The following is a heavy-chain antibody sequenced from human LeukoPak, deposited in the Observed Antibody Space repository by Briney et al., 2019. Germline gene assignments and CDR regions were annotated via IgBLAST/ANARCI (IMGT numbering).Heavy chain of an antibody. CDR2: INNDGSST. D-gene: IGHD4-17*01. Sequence: GGSLRLSCAASGFTFSSYWMHWVRQAPGKGLVWISRINNDGSSTYYADSVKGRFTISRGNAKNTLYLQMNSLRAEDTAVYYCASFYGVYDLDYWGQGTLVTVSS. V-gene: IGHV3-74*01. CDR3: ASFYGVYDLDY. CDR1: GFTFSSYW. J-gene: IGHJ4*02.